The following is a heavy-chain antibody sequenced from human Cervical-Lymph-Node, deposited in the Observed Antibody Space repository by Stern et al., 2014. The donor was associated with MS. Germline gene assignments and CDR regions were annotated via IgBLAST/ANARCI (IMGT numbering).Heavy chain of an antibody. Sequence: QLQLQESGPGLVKPSETLSLTCTVSGGSIGRYYWSWVRQPPGKSLEWIGYIYHNGNTNYNPSLKSRVSMSVDTSKNQFSLNLTSVTAADTAVYYCTRDGRSSLSEYFQTWGQGPLVTVSS. CDR2: IYHNGNT. D-gene: IGHD6-6*01. V-gene: IGHV4-59*01. CDR1: GGSIGRYY. CDR3: TRDGRSSLSEYFQT. J-gene: IGHJ1*01.